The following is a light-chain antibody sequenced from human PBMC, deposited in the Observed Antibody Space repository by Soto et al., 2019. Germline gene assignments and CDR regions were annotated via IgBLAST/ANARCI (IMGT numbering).Light chain of an antibody. CDR2: DIS. CDR3: SSYSRRSTYV. CDR1: SSDVGGYNY. J-gene: IGLJ1*01. Sequence: QSVLTQPASVSGSPGQSITISCTGTSSDVGGYNYVSWYQQHPGKAPKLIIYDISYRPSGVSNRFSGSKSGNTASLTISGLQAEDGADYFCSSYSRRSTYVFGTGTKVTVL. V-gene: IGLV2-14*03.